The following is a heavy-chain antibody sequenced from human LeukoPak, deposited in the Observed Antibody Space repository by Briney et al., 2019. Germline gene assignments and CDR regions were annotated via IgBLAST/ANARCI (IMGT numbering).Heavy chain of an antibody. CDR3: ARDHVLFGVVPRQYYYYGMDV. Sequence: ASVKVSRKASGGTFSSYAISWVRQAPGQGLEWMGIINPSGGSTSYAQKFQGRVTMTRDTSTSTVYMELSSLRSEDTAVYYCARDHVLFGVVPRQYYYYGMDVWGQGTTVTVSS. V-gene: IGHV1-46*01. D-gene: IGHD3-3*01. J-gene: IGHJ6*02. CDR1: GGTFSSYA. CDR2: INPSGGST.